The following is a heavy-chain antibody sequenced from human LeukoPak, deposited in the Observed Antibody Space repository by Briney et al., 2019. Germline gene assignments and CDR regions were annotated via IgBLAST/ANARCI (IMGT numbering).Heavy chain of an antibody. D-gene: IGHD6-19*01. CDR2: ISGSGGST. V-gene: IGHV3-23*01. CDR3: AKEASSGLNDY. CDR1: GFTFSSYA. J-gene: IGHJ4*02. Sequence: GGSLRLSCAASGFTFSSYAMTWVRQAPGKGLEWVSGISGSGGSTYYADSVKGRFTISRDNSKNTMYLQMNSLRAEDTAVYFCAKEASSGLNDYWGQGTLVTVSP.